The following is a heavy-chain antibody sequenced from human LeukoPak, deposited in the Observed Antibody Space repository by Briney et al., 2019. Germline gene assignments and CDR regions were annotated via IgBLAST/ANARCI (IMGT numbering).Heavy chain of an antibody. V-gene: IGHV3-73*01. Sequence: GGSLRLSCAASGFTFSNYAMYWVRQASGKGLEWVGRIRSKANNYATSYAASVKGRFTISRDDSKNTAYLQMNSLKSEDTAVYYCSRRVGSAAPDDWGQGTLVTVSS. D-gene: IGHD6-25*01. CDR2: IRSKANNYAT. CDR1: GFTFSNYA. J-gene: IGHJ4*02. CDR3: SRRVGSAAPDD.